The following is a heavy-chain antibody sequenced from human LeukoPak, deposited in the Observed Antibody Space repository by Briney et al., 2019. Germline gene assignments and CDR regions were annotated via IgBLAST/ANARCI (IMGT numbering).Heavy chain of an antibody. CDR2: INHSGST. V-gene: IGHV4-34*01. J-gene: IGHJ4*02. Sequence: PSETLTLTCAVYGGSFSGYYWCWIRQPPGQGLGWIGEINHSGSTNYNPSLKSRVTISVDTSKNQYSLTLSSATAADTAVYYCARGSRVLRYFNYWGQGTLVTVSS. CDR1: GGSFSGYY. CDR3: ARGSRVLRYFNY. D-gene: IGHD3-9*01.